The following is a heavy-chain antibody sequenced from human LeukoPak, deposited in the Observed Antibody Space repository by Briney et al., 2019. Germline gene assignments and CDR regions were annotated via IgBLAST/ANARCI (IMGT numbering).Heavy chain of an antibody. CDR3: ARAGLLWFGELGGFDY. V-gene: IGHV4-34*01. Sequence: SETLSLTCAVYGGSFSGYYWSWIRQPPGKGLEWIGEINHSGSTNYNPSLKSRVTISVDTSKNQFSLKLSSVTAADTAVYYCARAGLLWFGELGGFDYWGQGTLVTVSS. CDR2: INHSGST. CDR1: GGSFSGYY. D-gene: IGHD3-10*01. J-gene: IGHJ4*02.